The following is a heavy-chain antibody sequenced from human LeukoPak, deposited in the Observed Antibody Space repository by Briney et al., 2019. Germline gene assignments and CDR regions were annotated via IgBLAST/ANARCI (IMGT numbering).Heavy chain of an antibody. J-gene: IGHJ4*02. CDR3: ARDVASTLTRD. D-gene: IGHD2-21*01. Sequence: GGSLRLSCAASGFTFGSYNMNWLRQAPGKGLEWVSSISSTSTYIYYADSVKGRFTISRDNAKNSLYLQMNSLRAEDTAVYYCARDVASTLTRDWGQGTLVTVSS. CDR2: ISSTSTYI. CDR1: GFTFGSYN. V-gene: IGHV3-21*01.